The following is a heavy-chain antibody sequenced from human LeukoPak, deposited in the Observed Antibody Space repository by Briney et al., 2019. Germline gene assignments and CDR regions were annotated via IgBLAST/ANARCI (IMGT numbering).Heavy chain of an antibody. CDR1: GFTFSSYS. Sequence: PGGSLRLSCAASGFTFSSYSMNWVRQAPGKGLEWVSSISSSSSYIYYADSAKGRFTISRDNAKNSLYLQMNSLRAEDTAVYYCARERYGVNSGYFQHWGQGTLVTVSS. CDR3: ARERYGVNSGYFQH. J-gene: IGHJ1*01. D-gene: IGHD4-23*01. V-gene: IGHV3-21*01. CDR2: ISSSSSYI.